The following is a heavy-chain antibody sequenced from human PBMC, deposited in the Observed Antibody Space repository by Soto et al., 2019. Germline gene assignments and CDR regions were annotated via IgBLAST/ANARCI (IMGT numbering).Heavy chain of an antibody. CDR1: GFTFTDYW. CDR2: LNQDGSEK. Sequence: GGSLRLSXAASGFTFTDYWMSWVRQAPGKGLEWVANLNQDGSEKNCVDSVKGRFTISRDNAKNSVYLQLNSLRAEDTAVYYCARTHYYDSIHLDYWGQGTLVTVSS. D-gene: IGHD3-22*01. CDR3: ARTHYYDSIHLDY. V-gene: IGHV3-7*03. J-gene: IGHJ4*02.